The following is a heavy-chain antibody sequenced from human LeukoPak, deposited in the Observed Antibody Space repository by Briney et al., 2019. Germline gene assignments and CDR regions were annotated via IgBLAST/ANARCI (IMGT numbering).Heavy chain of an antibody. CDR3: AKDVLRFLEWLLPIDY. CDR1: GFTFSSYA. V-gene: IGHV3-23*01. D-gene: IGHD3-3*01. CDR2: ISGSGGST. Sequence: HAGGSLRLSCAASGFTFSSYAMSWVRQAPGKGLEWVSAISGSGGSTYYADSVKGRFTISRDNSKNTLYLQMNSLRAEDTAVYYCAKDVLRFLEWLLPIDYWGQGTLVTVSS. J-gene: IGHJ4*02.